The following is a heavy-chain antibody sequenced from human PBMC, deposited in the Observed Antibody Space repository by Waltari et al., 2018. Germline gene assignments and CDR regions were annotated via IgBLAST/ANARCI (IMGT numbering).Heavy chain of an antibody. V-gene: IGHV4-59*01. CDR3: AREVGYYGSGSYPYYYYYMDV. CDR2: IYYSGST. D-gene: IGHD3-10*01. CDR1: GGSISSYY. Sequence: QVQLQESGPGLVKPSETLSLTCTVSGGSISSYYWSWIRQPPGKGLEWIGYIYYSGSTTYNPPRRRRVTISVDTSKNQFSLKLSSVTAADTAVYYCAREVGYYGSGSYPYYYYYMDVWGKGTTVTVSS. J-gene: IGHJ6*03.